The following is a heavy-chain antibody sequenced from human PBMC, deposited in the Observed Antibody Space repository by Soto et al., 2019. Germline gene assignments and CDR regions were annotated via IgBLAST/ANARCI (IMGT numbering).Heavy chain of an antibody. CDR3: ARGDYYYDSGTPQSGFDY. CDR1: GYTFTDYG. D-gene: IGHD3-10*01. J-gene: IGHJ4*02. Sequence: QVQLVQSGGEVKKPGASVKVSCKASGYTFTDYGITWVRQAPGQGLEWMGWISAYTGNTNYAQRVQGRVTMSTETSTSTAYLELRSLRSDDTAVYYCARGDYYYDSGTPQSGFDYWGQGTLVTVSS. V-gene: IGHV1-18*01. CDR2: ISAYTGNT.